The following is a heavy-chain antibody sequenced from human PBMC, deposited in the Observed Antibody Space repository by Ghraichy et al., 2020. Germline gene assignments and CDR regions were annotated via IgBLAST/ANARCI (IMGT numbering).Heavy chain of an antibody. D-gene: IGHD4-17*01. CDR2: ISGSGGST. CDR3: AKGIYYGDQGYFDY. CDR1: GFTFSSYA. V-gene: IGHV3-23*01. Sequence: GGSLRLSCAASGFTFSSYAMSWVRQAPGKGLEWVSAISGSGGSTYYADSVKGRFTISRDNSKNTPYLQMNSLRAEDTAVYYCAKGIYYGDQGYFDYWGQGTLVTVPS. J-gene: IGHJ4*02.